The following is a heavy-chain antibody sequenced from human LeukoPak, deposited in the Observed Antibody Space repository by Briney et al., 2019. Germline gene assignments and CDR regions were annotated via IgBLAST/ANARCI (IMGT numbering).Heavy chain of an antibody. CDR3: ATDDNFQ. J-gene: IGHJ4*02. D-gene: IGHD3-22*01. Sequence: GGSLGLSCAASGFTFNNARMNWVRQAPGKGLEWIGRIKSKTDGGSIDYAAPVKGRFTISRDDSTTTLYLQMTSLTTDDTAVYYCATDDNFQWGQGTLVTVSS. V-gene: IGHV3-15*01. CDR1: GFTFNNAR. CDR2: IKSKTDGGSI.